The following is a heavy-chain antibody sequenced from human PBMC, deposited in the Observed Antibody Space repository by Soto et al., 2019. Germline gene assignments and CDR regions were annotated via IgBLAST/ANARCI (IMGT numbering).Heavy chain of an antibody. CDR2: IKQDASEQ. J-gene: IGHJ4*02. V-gene: IGHV3-7*01. CDR1: GFTFNTYW. Sequence: GGSLRLSCAASGFTFNTYWMYWVRQAPGKGLEWVANIKQDASEQFYVDSVKGRFTISRGNPKNSLYLQMNSLRAEDTAVYYCARDGAAAGPDFDYWGQGTLVTVSS. CDR3: ARDGAAAGPDFDY. D-gene: IGHD6-13*01.